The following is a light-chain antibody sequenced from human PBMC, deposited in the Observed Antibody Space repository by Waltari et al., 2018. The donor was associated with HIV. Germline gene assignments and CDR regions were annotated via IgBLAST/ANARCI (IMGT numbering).Light chain of an antibody. J-gene: IGKJ1*01. Sequence: DIVMTQSPLALAVTPGEPASISCRSSRSLLQSNGYNYLDWYLQKPGQSPQVLIYFASKRASGAPDRFSGSGSGRDFTLKISRVEAEDVGVYYCMEALEVTFGQGTKVEIK. V-gene: IGKV2-28*01. CDR1: RSLLQSNGYNY. CDR3: MEALEVT. CDR2: FAS.